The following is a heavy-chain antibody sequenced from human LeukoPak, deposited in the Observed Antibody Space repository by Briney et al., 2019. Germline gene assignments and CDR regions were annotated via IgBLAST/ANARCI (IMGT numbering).Heavy chain of an antibody. Sequence: GGSLRLSCAASGFTFSSYAMSWVRQAPGKGLEWVSAISGSGGSTYYADSVKGRFTISRDNTKTSLYLQMNSLRVEDTAVYYCARPSFRTGSYFDHWGQGTLVTVSS. CDR2: ISGSGGST. D-gene: IGHD3/OR15-3a*01. J-gene: IGHJ4*02. CDR3: ARPSFRTGSYFDH. CDR1: GFTFSSYA. V-gene: IGHV3-23*01.